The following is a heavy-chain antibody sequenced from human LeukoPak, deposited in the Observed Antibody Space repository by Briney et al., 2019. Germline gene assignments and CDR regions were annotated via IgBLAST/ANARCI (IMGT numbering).Heavy chain of an antibody. Sequence: GGSLRLSCAASGFTFSNYWMTWVRQVPGKGLEWVANINRDGSERYYVDSVKGRFTISRDDAKSSLYLQMNSLRAEDTAVYYCARRNAMDVWGQGTTVIVFS. V-gene: IGHV3-7*03. CDR1: GFTFSNYW. J-gene: IGHJ6*02. CDR3: ARRNAMDV. CDR2: INRDGSER.